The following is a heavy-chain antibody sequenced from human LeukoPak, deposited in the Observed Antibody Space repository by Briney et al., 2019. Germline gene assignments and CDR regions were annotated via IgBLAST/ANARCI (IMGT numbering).Heavy chain of an antibody. Sequence: GGSLRLSCAASGFTFSNYWMTWVRQVPGKGLEWVANINRDGSERYYVDSVKGRFTISRDDAKSSLYLQMNSLRAEDTAVYYCARRNAMDVWGQGTTVIVFS. V-gene: IGHV3-7*03. CDR1: GFTFSNYW. J-gene: IGHJ6*02. CDR3: ARRNAMDV. CDR2: INRDGSER.